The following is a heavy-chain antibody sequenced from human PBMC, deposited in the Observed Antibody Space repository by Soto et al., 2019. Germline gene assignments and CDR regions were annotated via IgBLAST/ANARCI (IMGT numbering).Heavy chain of an antibody. CDR1: GGSINSFF. CDR3: ARGSAWSGSNWFDP. CDR2: IYYSGST. Sequence: PSETLSLTCTVSGGSINSFFWGWIRQPPGKGLEWVAYIYYSGSTSYNPSLKSRVTISVDTSKNQFSLKLTSVTAADTAVYYCARGSAWSGSNWFDPWGQGTLITSPQ. J-gene: IGHJ5*01. D-gene: IGHD6-19*01. V-gene: IGHV4-59*08.